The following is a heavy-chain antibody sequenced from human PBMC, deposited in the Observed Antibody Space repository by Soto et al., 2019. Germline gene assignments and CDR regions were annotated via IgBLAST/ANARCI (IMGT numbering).Heavy chain of an antibody. Sequence: QVQLVESGGGVVQPGGSLRLTCAASGFTFSGSGMHWVRQAPGKGLEWVALVSYDGTRKYYTDSVRGRFTISRDNSENTLSLQMNSLRTEDTAVYYCARWVGGSMYDNSGKYDSWGQGTLVTVS. CDR3: ARWVGGSMYDNSGKYDS. D-gene: IGHD3-22*01. CDR2: VSYDGTRK. V-gene: IGHV3-30*03. CDR1: GFTFSGSG. J-gene: IGHJ5*01.